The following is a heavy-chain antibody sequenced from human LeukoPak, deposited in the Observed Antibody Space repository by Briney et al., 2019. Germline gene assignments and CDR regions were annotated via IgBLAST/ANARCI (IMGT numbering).Heavy chain of an antibody. CDR2: MDPNSGNT. Sequence: ASVKVSCKASGYTFTSYGISWVRQAPGQGLEWMGWMDPNSGNTGYAQKFQGRVTMTRNTSISTAYMELSSLRSEDTAVYYCARRSGPYYYYYMDAWGKGTTVTISS. CDR1: GYTFTSYG. CDR3: ARRSGPYYYYYMDA. V-gene: IGHV1-8*02. J-gene: IGHJ6*03. D-gene: IGHD5-12*01.